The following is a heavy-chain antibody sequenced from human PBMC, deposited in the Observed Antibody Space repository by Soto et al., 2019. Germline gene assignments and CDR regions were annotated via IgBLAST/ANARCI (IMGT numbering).Heavy chain of an antibody. Sequence: ASVKVSCKTSGYTFTTYFIHWVRQAPGQGLEWLGWINVDSGDTKSADGFKGRVTLTRDTSITTDDMELTSLSSDDTAVYYCARGGCSYSSSGSPFAFWGQGTLVTVSS. J-gene: IGHJ5*01. D-gene: IGHD3-22*01. CDR3: ARGGCSYSSSGSPFAF. CDR1: GYTFTTYF. CDR2: INVDSGDT. V-gene: IGHV1-2*07.